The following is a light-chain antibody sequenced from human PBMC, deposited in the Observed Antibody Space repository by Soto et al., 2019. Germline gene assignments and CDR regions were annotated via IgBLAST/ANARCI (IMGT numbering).Light chain of an antibody. Sequence: QTVVTQPPSVSGAPGQRVTISCTGSSSNSGAGYDVHWDQQLPGTGPKLLIYGNSNRPSGVPDRFSGSKSGTSASLAITGLQAEDEADYYCQSYDSSLSGVVFGGGTKLTV. CDR3: QSYDSSLSGVV. CDR1: SSNSGAGYD. V-gene: IGLV1-40*01. J-gene: IGLJ2*01. CDR2: GNS.